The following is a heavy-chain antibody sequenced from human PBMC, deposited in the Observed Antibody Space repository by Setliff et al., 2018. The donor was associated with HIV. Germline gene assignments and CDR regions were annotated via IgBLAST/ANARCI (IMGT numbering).Heavy chain of an antibody. V-gene: IGHV4-59*08. CDR2: IYYSGST. Sequence: KPSETLSLTCTVSDGSFSSDYWTWIRQTPGKGLEWIGYIYYSGSTKYNPSLTSRVTIPVDTSKNHFSLKLTSVTAADTAVYFCARQVGSQYSYWAYYLDSWGQGALVTVSS. D-gene: IGHD5-18*01. J-gene: IGHJ4*02. CDR1: DGSFSSDY. CDR3: ARQVGSQYSYWAYYLDS.